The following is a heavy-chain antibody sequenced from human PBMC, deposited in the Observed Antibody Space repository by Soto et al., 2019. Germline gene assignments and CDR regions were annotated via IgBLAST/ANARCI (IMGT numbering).Heavy chain of an antibody. Sequence: SETLSLTCAVSGDSITSNHWNWIRQPPRRGLEWIGYIYNSGTTKYNPSLKSRVIISVDTSKNQLSLKLSSVTAADTAVYYCARVSMSTVSWGFDPWGQGTLGTVSS. CDR3: ARVSMSTVSWGFDP. CDR2: IYNSGTT. V-gene: IGHV4-59*01. J-gene: IGHJ5*02. CDR1: GDSITSNH. D-gene: IGHD4-4*01.